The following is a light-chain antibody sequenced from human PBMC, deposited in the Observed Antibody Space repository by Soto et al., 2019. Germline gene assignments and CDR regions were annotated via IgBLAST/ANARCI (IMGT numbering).Light chain of an antibody. J-gene: IGKJ2*01. CDR1: QDISNR. V-gene: IGKV1-33*01. Sequence: DIQMTQSPSSLSASVGDRITITWQASQDISNRLNWYHQKPGKAPNLLIYDASNLAAGVPSGFSGSGSGTHFTLTISSLQPEDIGTYYCQNCFTVPYTFGQGTKLEIK. CDR2: DAS. CDR3: QNCFTVPYT.